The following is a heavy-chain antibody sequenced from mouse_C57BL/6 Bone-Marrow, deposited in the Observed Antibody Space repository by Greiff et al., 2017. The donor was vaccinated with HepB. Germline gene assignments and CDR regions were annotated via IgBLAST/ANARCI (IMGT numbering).Heavy chain of an antibody. Sequence: EVKLVESGGGLVKPGGSLKLSCAASGFTFSSYAMSWVRQTPEKRLEWVATISDGGSYTYYPDNVKGRFTISRDNAKNNLYLQMSHLKSEDTAMYYCARGRAVVGDYAMDYWGEGTPQTVSS. V-gene: IGHV5-4*03. CDR2: ISDGGSYT. CDR1: GFTFSSYA. J-gene: IGHJ4*01. CDR3: ARGRAVVGDYAMDY. D-gene: IGHD1-1*01.